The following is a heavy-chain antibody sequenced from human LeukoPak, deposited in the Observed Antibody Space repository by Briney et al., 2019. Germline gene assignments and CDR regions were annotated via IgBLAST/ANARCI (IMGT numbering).Heavy chain of an antibody. V-gene: IGHV4-39*07. J-gene: IGHJ4*02. CDR1: GDSISSSSYY. Sequence: SETLSLTCTVSGDSISSSSYYWGWIRQPPGKGLEWIGSMYYSGSTYYNPSLKSRVTISVDRSKNQFSLKLSSVTAADTAVYYCARVSRWLGYYFDYWGQGTLVTVSS. CDR3: ARVSRWLGYYFDY. CDR2: MYYSGST. D-gene: IGHD5-12*01.